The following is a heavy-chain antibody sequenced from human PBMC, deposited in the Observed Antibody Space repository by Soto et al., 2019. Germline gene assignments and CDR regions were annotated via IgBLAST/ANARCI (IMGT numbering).Heavy chain of an antibody. CDR1: VGSITSYH. D-gene: IGHD1-26*01. Sequence: PSETLSLTCVVSVGSITSYHGSWLPHFPGKGLEWIASTSYTGNTHYNPSLQSRVTISMDTSKKQLSLKLTSMTAADTAVYYCARDMPAGFTHYFDPWGQGTLVTVSS. V-gene: IGHV4-59*01. CDR2: TSYTGNT. J-gene: IGHJ5*02. CDR3: ARDMPAGFTHYFDP.